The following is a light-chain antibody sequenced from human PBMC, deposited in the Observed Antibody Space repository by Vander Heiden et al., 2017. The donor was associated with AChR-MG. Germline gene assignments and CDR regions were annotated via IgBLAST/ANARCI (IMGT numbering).Light chain of an antibody. CDR3: QQDGYSQRLT. J-gene: IGKJ4*01. V-gene: IGKV3-20*01. Sequence: EIVLTQSPGTLSLSPGERATLSCRASQSVSNKYLAWYQQKHGQAPRLLIYGASSRATGIPDRFSGSGYGTDFTLTISRREPEDFAVYYCQQDGYSQRLTFGGGTKVEI. CDR1: QSVSNKY. CDR2: GAS.